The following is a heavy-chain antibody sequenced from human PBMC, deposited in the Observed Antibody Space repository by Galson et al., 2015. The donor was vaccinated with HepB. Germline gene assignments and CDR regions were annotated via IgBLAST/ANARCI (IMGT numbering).Heavy chain of an antibody. V-gene: IGHV2-5*01. Sequence: PALVKPTQTLTLTCTFSGFSLRTSGVGVGWIRQPPGKALEWLALIYWNDDKRYSPSLKSRLTITKDTSKNQVVLTMTNMDPVDTATYYCARDKWIQLWFGAFDIWGQGTMVTVSS. CDR1: GFSLRTSGVG. J-gene: IGHJ3*02. CDR3: ARDKWIQLWFGAFDI. D-gene: IGHD5-18*01. CDR2: IYWNDDK.